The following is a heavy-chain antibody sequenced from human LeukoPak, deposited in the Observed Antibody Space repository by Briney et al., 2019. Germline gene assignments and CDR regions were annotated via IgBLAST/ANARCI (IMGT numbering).Heavy chain of an antibody. CDR1: GGTFSSYA. CDR2: IIPIFGTA. D-gene: IGHD2-2*01. Sequence: SVKVSCKASGGTFSSYAISWVRQAPGQGLEWMGGIIPIFGTANYAQKFQGRVTITADESTSTAYMELSSLRSEDTAVYYCARVGYCSSTSCYHDPWGQGTLVTVSS. CDR3: ARVGYCSSTSCYHDP. V-gene: IGHV1-69*13. J-gene: IGHJ5*02.